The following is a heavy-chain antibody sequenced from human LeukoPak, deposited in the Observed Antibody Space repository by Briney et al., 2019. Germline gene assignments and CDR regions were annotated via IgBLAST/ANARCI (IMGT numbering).Heavy chain of an antibody. Sequence: GGSLRLSCAASGFIFSNYAMHWVRQAPGKGLDWVAVISYHGKDQYYADSVKGRFTISRDNSKNTLYLQMNSLRAEDTAVYYCARDQTSSGWYHYYYYYGMDVWGQGTTVTVSS. CDR3: ARDQTSSGWYHYYYYYGMDV. D-gene: IGHD6-19*01. CDR2: ISYHGKDQ. V-gene: IGHV3-30*04. CDR1: GFIFSNYA. J-gene: IGHJ6*02.